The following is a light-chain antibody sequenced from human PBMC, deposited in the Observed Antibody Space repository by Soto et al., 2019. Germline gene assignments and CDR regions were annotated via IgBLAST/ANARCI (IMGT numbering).Light chain of an antibody. V-gene: IGKV1-9*01. Sequence: DIQLTQSPSFLSASIGDRVTITCRASQGISGYLAWYQQKPGKAPKLLIYAASTLHSGVPSRFSGSGSGTVFTFTISSLQPEDFATYYCQQLNSYAFTFGGWTKVEIK. CDR3: QQLNSYAFT. J-gene: IGKJ4*01. CDR1: QGISGY. CDR2: AAS.